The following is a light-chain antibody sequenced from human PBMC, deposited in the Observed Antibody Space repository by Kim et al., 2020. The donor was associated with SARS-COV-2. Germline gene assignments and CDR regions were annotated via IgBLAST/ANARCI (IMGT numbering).Light chain of an antibody. CDR2: VNNDGSH. CDR1: NEHSSYA. Sequence: QPVLTQSPSASASLGASVTLTCTLSNEHSSYAIAWHQQHPQKGPRYLMVVNNDGSHTKGDGIPDRFSASSSGAERYLTISSLQSEDEANYFCQTWGTGILVFGGGTKLTVL. CDR3: QTWGTGILV. V-gene: IGLV4-69*01. J-gene: IGLJ2*01.